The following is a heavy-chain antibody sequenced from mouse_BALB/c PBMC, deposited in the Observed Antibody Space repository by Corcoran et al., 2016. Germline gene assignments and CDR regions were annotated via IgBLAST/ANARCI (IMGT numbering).Heavy chain of an antibody. CDR3: ARYYRYAMDY. V-gene: IGHV1-66*01. CDR2: IFPGSGNT. CDR1: GYSFTSNH. D-gene: IGHD2-14*01. J-gene: IGHJ4*01. Sequence: QVQLPQSGHALVTCGASVKIFCKACGYSFTSNHIHWVKQRPGQGLEWIGWIFPGSGNTKYNEKFKGKATLTADTSSSTAYMQLSSLTSEDSAVYFCARYYRYAMDYWGQGTSVTVSA.